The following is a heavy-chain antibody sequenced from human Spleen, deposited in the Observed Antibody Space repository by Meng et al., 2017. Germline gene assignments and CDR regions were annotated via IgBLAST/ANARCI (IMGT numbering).Heavy chain of an antibody. D-gene: IGHD6-13*01. CDR3: AREPGKQQLVWIDAFDI. V-gene: IGHV1-2*06. CDR2: INPKSGDT. Sequence: ASVKVSCKASGYTFPDYYLHWVRRAPGQGLEWMGRINPKSGDTHYAQKFQGRVTMTGDTSISTAYMELSGLRSEDKAVYYCAREPGKQQLVWIDAFDIWGQGTMVTVSS. CDR1: GYTFPDYY. J-gene: IGHJ3*02.